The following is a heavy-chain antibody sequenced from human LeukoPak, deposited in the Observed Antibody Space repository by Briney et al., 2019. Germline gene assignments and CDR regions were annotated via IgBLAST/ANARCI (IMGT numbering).Heavy chain of an antibody. Sequence: GGSLRLSCAASGFIFSTYAMSWVRQAPGKGLEWVSALSGSGDKTFYADSVKGRFTISRDNSKNTLYLQMNSLRAEDTAVYYCAKGGTIFGVVIPRPHFDYWGQGTLVTVSS. CDR3: AKGGTIFGVVIPRPHFDY. CDR1: GFIFSTYA. V-gene: IGHV3-23*01. D-gene: IGHD3-3*01. J-gene: IGHJ4*02. CDR2: LSGSGDKT.